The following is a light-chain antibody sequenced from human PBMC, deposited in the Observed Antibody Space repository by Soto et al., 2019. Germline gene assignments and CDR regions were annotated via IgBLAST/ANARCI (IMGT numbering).Light chain of an antibody. CDR2: EVT. V-gene: IGLV2-8*01. CDR1: SSDVGGYDS. J-gene: IGLJ1*01. CDR3: SSYVVSYKLT. Sequence: QSALTQPPSASGSPGQSVTISCTGTSSDVGGYDSVSWYQQHPGKAPKLMIYEVTKRPSGVPDRFSGSKSGNTASLTVSGLQPEEQADYYCSSYVVSYKLTFGTGTKLTVL.